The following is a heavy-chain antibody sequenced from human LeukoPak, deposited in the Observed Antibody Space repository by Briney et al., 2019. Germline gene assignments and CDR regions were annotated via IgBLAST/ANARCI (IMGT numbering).Heavy chain of an antibody. Sequence: ASVKVSCKASGYTFTGYYMHWVRQAPGQGLEWMGWINPNSGGTNYAQKLQGRVTMTTDTSTSTAYMELRSLRSDDTAVYYCARDYGSGSYIDYWGQGTLVTVSS. V-gene: IGHV1-2*02. CDR2: INPNSGGT. D-gene: IGHD3-10*01. CDR1: GYTFTGYY. J-gene: IGHJ4*02. CDR3: ARDYGSGSYIDY.